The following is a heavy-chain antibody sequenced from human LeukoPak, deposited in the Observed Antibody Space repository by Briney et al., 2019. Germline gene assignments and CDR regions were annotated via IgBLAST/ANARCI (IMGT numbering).Heavy chain of an antibody. Sequence: SETLSLTCTVSGGSISSYYWSWIRQPPGKGLEWIGYIYYSGSTNYNPSLKSRVTISVDTSKNQFSLKLSSVTAADTAVYYCARAGGDYSDYVNLGVFDYWGQGTLVTVSS. J-gene: IGHJ4*02. CDR3: ARAGGDYSDYVNLGVFDY. V-gene: IGHV4-59*01. D-gene: IGHD4-11*01. CDR2: IYYSGST. CDR1: GGSISSYY.